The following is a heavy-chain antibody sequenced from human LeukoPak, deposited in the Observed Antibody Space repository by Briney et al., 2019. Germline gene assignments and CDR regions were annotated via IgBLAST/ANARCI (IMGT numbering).Heavy chain of an antibody. Sequence: SETLSPTCAVYGGPFSGYYWSWIRQPPGKGLEWIGEINHSGSTNYNPSLKSRVTISVDTSKNQFSLKLSSVTAADTAVYFCARGPPTDYYDSSGFYYVFDYWGQGTLVTVSS. CDR1: GGPFSGYY. V-gene: IGHV4-34*01. CDR2: INHSGST. CDR3: ARGPPTDYYDSSGFYYVFDY. J-gene: IGHJ4*02. D-gene: IGHD3-22*01.